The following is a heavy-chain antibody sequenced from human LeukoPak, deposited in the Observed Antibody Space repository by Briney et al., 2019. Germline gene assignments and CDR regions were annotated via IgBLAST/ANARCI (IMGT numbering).Heavy chain of an antibody. CDR1: GFTFNSYG. J-gene: IGHJ4*02. D-gene: IGHD1-26*01. CDR3: AKAIEWELPPFDY. Sequence: PGGSLRLSCAASGFTFNSYGMHWVRQALGKGLEWVAVISYDGSNKYYADSVKGRFTISRDNSKNTLYLQMNSLRAEDTAVYYCAKAIEWELPPFDYWGQGTLVTVSS. CDR2: ISYDGSNK. V-gene: IGHV3-30*18.